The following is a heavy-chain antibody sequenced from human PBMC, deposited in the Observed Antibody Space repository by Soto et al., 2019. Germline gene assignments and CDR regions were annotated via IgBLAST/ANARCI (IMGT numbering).Heavy chain of an antibody. CDR1: GGSISSGDYY. V-gene: IGHV4-30-4*01. CDR2: IYYSGST. J-gene: IGHJ4*02. CDR3: ARQSDTAMILPDY. Sequence: QVQLQESGPGLVKPSQTLSLTCTVSGGSISSGDYYWSWIRQPPGKGLEWIGYIYYSGSTSYNPSLKSRVTISVDTSKNQFSLKLSSVTAADTAVYYCARQSDTAMILPDYWGQGTLVTVSS. D-gene: IGHD5-18*01.